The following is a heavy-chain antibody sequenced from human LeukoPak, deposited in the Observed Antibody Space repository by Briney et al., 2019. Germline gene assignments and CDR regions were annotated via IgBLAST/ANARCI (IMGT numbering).Heavy chain of an antibody. V-gene: IGHV3-23*01. Sequence: PGGSLRLSCAASGFTFSSYAMSWVRQAPGKGLEWVSLINNSGGRTYYADSVKGRFTISRDNSKNTLYLQMNSLRAEDTAVYYCAKDLEVVVTAPGFDYWGQGTLVTVSS. CDR3: AKDLEVVVTAPGFDY. J-gene: IGHJ4*02. CDR1: GFTFSSYA. CDR2: INNSGGRT. D-gene: IGHD2-21*02.